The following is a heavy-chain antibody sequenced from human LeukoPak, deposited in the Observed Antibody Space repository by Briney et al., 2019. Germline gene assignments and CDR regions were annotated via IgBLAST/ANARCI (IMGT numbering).Heavy chain of an antibody. J-gene: IGHJ4*02. CDR1: GYTFTSYG. CDR3: ARVSPNIVVVTAIPEDY. V-gene: IGHV1-18*01. Sequence: ASVKVSCKASGYTFTSYGISWVRQAPGQGLEWMGWISAYNGNTNYAQKLQGRVTMTTDTSASTAYMELRSLRSDDTAVYYCARVSPNIVVVTAIPEDYWGQGTLVTVPS. CDR2: ISAYNGNT. D-gene: IGHD2-21*02.